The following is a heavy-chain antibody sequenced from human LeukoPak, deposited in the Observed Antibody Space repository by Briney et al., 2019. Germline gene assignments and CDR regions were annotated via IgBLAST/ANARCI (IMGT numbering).Heavy chain of an antibody. CDR3: ARGLASPSSSWYLY. V-gene: IGHV4-34*01. D-gene: IGHD6-13*01. Sequence: SETLSLTCAVYGGSFSDYYWSWIRQPPGKGLEWIGEINHSGSTNYNPSLKSRVTISVDTSKNQFSLKLSSVTAADTAVYYCARGLASPSSSWYLYWSQGTLVTVSS. J-gene: IGHJ4*02. CDR2: INHSGST. CDR1: GGSFSDYY.